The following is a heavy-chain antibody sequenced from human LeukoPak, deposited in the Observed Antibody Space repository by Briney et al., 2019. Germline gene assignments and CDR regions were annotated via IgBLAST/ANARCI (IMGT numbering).Heavy chain of an antibody. CDR3: VRDHYYNSSGYTFRH. J-gene: IGHJ4*02. V-gene: IGHV4-59*01. D-gene: IGHD3-22*01. CDR1: GGSISNYY. Sequence: SETLSLTCTVSGGSISNYYWSWIRQPPGKGLEWIGYIYYSGSTSYNPSLKRRVTISADTSKNQFSLKLSSVTAADTAVYYCVRDHYYNSSGYTFRHWGQGTLVTVSS. CDR2: IYYSGST.